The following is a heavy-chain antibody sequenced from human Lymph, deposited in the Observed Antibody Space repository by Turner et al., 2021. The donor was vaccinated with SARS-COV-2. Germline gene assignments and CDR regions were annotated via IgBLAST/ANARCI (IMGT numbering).Heavy chain of an antibody. CDR1: GFTFNHEA. D-gene: IGHD3-16*01. V-gene: IGHV3-23*01. Sequence: EVQLLESGGGLVQPGGSLRLSCAASGFTFNHEAMSWVRQAQGRGLEWVSTISGSGGSTYYADSVKGRFIISRDNSKNTLYLQMNSLRAEDTAVYYCANLYPTVSWEFPYGMDVWGQGTTVTVSS. CDR3: ANLYPTVSWEFPYGMDV. J-gene: IGHJ6*02. CDR2: ISGSGGST.